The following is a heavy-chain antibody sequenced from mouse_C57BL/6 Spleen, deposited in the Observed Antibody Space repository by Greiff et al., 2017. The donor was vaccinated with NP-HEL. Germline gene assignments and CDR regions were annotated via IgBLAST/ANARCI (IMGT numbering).Heavy chain of an antibody. CDR3: ARSGDGSGGFAY. V-gene: IGHV1-7*01. CDR2: INPSSGYT. D-gene: IGHD2-3*01. CDR1: GYTFTSYW. J-gene: IGHJ3*01. Sequence: QVHVKQSGAELAKPGASVKLSCKASGYTFTSYWMHWVKQRPGQGLEWIGYINPSSGYTKYNQKFKEQATLTADKSSSTAYMQRSSLTYEDSAVYYCARSGDGSGGFAYWGQGTLVTVAA.